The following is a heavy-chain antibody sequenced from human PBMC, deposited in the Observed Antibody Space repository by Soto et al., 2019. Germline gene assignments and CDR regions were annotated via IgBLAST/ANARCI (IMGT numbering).Heavy chain of an antibody. CDR1: GGSISSCY. Sequence: SETLSLTCTVSGGSISSCYWSWIRQPPGKGLEWIGYIYYSGSTNYNPSLKSRVTISVDTSKNQFSLKLSSVTAADTAVYYCARRSYDFWSGSPTVWFDPWGQGTLVTVSS. V-gene: IGHV4-59*08. CDR2: IYYSGST. CDR3: ARRSYDFWSGSPTVWFDP. J-gene: IGHJ5*02. D-gene: IGHD3-3*01.